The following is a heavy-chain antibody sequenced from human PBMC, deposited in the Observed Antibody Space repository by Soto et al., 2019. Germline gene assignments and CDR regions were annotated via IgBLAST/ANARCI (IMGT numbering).Heavy chain of an antibody. Sequence: QGQLQQWGAGLLKPAETLSLTGAVYGGSFSGYYWSWIRQPPGKGLEWIGEINHSGSTNSNPSLKRRITISVDPSKNQFSLKLSSVTAADTAVYYFARGVRLVVPSAILYSSSGKTNYYYYGMDVGGQVTPVTVAS. D-gene: IGHD2-2*01. CDR1: GGSFSGYY. J-gene: IGHJ6*02. CDR2: INHSGST. CDR3: ARGVRLVVPSAILYSSSGKTNYYYYGMDV. V-gene: IGHV4-34*01.